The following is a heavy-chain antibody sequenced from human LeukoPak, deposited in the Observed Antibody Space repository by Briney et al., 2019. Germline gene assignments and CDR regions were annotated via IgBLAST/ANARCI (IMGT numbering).Heavy chain of an antibody. CDR3: AREGVRGRPKVTEFDP. Sequence: PGGSLRLSCAASGFTFSDYYMSWIRQAPGKGLEWVSYISSSGSTIYYADSVKGRFTISRDNAKNSLYLQMNSLRAEDTAVYYCAREGVRGRPKVTEFDPWGQGTLVTVSS. J-gene: IGHJ5*02. CDR1: GFTFSDYY. D-gene: IGHD2-21*02. V-gene: IGHV3-11*01. CDR2: ISSSGSTI.